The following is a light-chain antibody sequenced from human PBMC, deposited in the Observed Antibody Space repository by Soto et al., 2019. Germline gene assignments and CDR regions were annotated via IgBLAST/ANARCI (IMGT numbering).Light chain of an antibody. V-gene: IGKV1-39*01. J-gene: IGKJ5*01. CDR3: QQGSTTPIT. Sequence: IHMTQSPSTLSVSVGDRVTITFLASQNIGSFLNWYQQKPGEAPRLLVYSAFRIQSGVPSRFNASGSGTDFTLSISSLQPEDFSTYYCQQGSTTPITFGLGTRLEIK. CDR1: QNIGSF. CDR2: SAF.